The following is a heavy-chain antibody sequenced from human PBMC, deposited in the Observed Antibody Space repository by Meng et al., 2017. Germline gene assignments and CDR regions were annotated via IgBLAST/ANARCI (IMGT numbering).Heavy chain of an antibody. J-gene: IGHJ4*02. V-gene: IGHV1-2*06. CDR2: INPKSGDT. Sequence: QVQLVQSGAEWKKPGASVNVACKPSGYNFPDYYIHWVRRAPGQGLEWMGRINPKSGDTHYAQKFQARVTMTGDTSISTAYMELSGLRSDDTAMYYCARDEDISAAGKLFGDYWGQGTLVTVSS. D-gene: IGHD6-25*01. CDR1: GYNFPDYY. CDR3: ARDEDISAAGKLFGDY.